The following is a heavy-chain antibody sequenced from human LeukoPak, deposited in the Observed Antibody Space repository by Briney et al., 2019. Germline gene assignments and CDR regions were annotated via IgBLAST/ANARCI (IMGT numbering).Heavy chain of an antibody. V-gene: IGHV4-4*07. D-gene: IGHD3-22*01. CDR3: ARSPSSSGYYYFPYYFDY. CDR1: GGSISSYY. Sequence: PSETLSLTCTVSGGSISSYYWSWIRQPAGKGLEWIGRIYTSGSTNYNPSLKSRVTMSVDTSKNQSSLKLSSVTAADTAVYYCARSPSSSGYYYFPYYFDYWGQGTLVTVSS. J-gene: IGHJ4*02. CDR2: IYTSGST.